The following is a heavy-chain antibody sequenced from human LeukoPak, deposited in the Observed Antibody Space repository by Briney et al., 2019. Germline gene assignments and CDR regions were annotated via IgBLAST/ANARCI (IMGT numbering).Heavy chain of an antibody. Sequence: GSLRLSCAASGFTFTNAWMSWVRQPPGKGLEWIGEISHSGSTKYYPSLKSRVTISIDTSRNQFSLKLSSATAADTAVYYCFLWDTVLSRDYWGQGTLVTVSS. CDR3: FLWDTVLSRDY. CDR1: GFTFTNAW. CDR2: ISHSGST. J-gene: IGHJ4*02. V-gene: IGHV4-34*08. D-gene: IGHD4-23*01.